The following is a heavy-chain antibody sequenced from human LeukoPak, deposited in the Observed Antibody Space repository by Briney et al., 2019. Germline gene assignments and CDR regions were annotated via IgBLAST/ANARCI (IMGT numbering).Heavy chain of an antibody. J-gene: IGHJ4*02. D-gene: IGHD3-3*01. CDR2: IYWNDDK. CDR3: AYNSFLDTYYDFWSGHYMGGYFDY. V-gene: IGHV2-5*01. Sequence: SGPTLVNPTQTLTLTCTFSGFSLSTSGVGVGWIRQPPGKALEWLALIYWNDDKRYSPSLKSRLTITKDTSKNQVVLTMTNMDPVDTATYYCAYNSFLDTYYDFWSGHYMGGYFDYWGQGTLVTVSS. CDR1: GFSLSTSGVG.